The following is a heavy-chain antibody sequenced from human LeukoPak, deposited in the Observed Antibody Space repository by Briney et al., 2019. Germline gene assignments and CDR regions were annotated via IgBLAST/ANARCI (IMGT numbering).Heavy chain of an antibody. CDR2: ISGSGVST. J-gene: IGHJ4*02. Sequence: GGSLRLSCAASGFSFSNYAMSWVRQAPGKGLEWVSAISGSGVSTYYADSAKGRFTISRDNSENTLHLQMNSLRAEDTAVYYCANRFPSWGQGTLVTVSS. CDR3: ANRFPS. V-gene: IGHV3-23*01. D-gene: IGHD2-21*01. CDR1: GFSFSNYA.